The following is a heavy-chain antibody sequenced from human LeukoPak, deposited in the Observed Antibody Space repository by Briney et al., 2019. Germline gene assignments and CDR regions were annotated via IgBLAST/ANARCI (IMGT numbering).Heavy chain of an antibody. V-gene: IGHV5-10-1*01. CDR2: IDPSDSYT. Sequence: GESLKISCKGSGYTFTIYWISWVRQMPGKGLEWMGKIDPSDSYTSYSPSFQGHVTISADKSISAAFLQWSSLKASDTAMYYCARHSHYDFWSGYLDYWGQGPLVTVSS. CDR3: ARHSHYDFWSGYLDY. J-gene: IGHJ4*02. D-gene: IGHD3-3*01. CDR1: GYTFTIYW.